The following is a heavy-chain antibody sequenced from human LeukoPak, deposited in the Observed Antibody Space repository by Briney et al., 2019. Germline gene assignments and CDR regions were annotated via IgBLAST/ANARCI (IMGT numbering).Heavy chain of an antibody. CDR3: ARASRRSTVTTLWSLLPKDYYGMDV. J-gene: IGHJ6*02. D-gene: IGHD4-17*01. Sequence: SGGSLTLSCAASGFTDNTYYMSWVRQAAGKGLEWVSVIYGSGTTYYAASLKGRFTISRDNAKNSLSLQMNTLRAEDTAVYYCARASRRSTVTTLWSLLPKDYYGMDVSGQGTTFTASS. CDR1: GFTDNTYY. CDR2: IYGSGTT. V-gene: IGHV3-53*01.